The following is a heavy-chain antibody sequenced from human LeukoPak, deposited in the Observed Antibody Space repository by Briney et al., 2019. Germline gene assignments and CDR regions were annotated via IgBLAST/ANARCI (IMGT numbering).Heavy chain of an antibody. J-gene: IGHJ4*02. V-gene: IGHV4-39*01. Sequence: SETLSLTCTVSGGSISSSSYYWGWIRQPPGKGLEWIGSIYYSGSTYYNPSLKSRVTISVDTSKNQFSLKLSSVTAADTAVYYCARHTGITMVRGVIMTIDYWGQGTLVTVSP. CDR2: IYYSGST. D-gene: IGHD3-10*01. CDR1: GGSISSSSYY. CDR3: ARHTGITMVRGVIMTIDY.